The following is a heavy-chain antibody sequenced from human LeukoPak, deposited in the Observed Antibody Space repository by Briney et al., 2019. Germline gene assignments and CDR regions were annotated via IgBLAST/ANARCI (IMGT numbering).Heavy chain of an antibody. D-gene: IGHD3-22*01. CDR2: INPNSGGT. V-gene: IGHV1-2*06. CDR1: GYTFTGYY. Sequence: ASVKVSCKASGYTFTGYYMHWVRQAPGQGLEWMGRINPNSGGTNYAQNFQGRVTMTRDTSISTAYMELSRLRSDDTAVYYCARDISDYYDSSGLTLEAAFDIWGQGTMVTVFS. CDR3: ARDISDYYDSSGLTLEAAFDI. J-gene: IGHJ3*02.